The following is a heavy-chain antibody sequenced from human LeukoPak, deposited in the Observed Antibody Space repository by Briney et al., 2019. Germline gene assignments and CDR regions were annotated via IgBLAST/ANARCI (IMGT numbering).Heavy chain of an antibody. CDR3: ARGGYWEEYFQH. Sequence: GGSLRLSCAASGFTFSSYSMNWVRQAPGKGLEWVSSISSSSGYIYYADSVKGRFTISRDNAKNSLYLQMNSLRAEDTAVYYCARGGYWEEYFQHWGQGTLVTVSS. V-gene: IGHV3-21*01. CDR1: GFTFSSYS. CDR2: ISSSSGYI. J-gene: IGHJ1*01. D-gene: IGHD3-22*01.